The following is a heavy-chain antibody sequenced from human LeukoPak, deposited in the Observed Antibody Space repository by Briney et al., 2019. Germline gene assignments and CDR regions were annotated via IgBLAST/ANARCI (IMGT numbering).Heavy chain of an antibody. CDR2: INWNGGST. CDR1: GFTFSDYY. D-gene: IGHD6-13*01. V-gene: IGHV3-20*04. Sequence: GGSLRLSCAASGFTFSDYYMSWVRQAPGKGLEWVSGINWNGGSTGYADSVKGRFTISRDNAKNSLYLQMNSLRAEDTALYYCARDGIYSSSWYSPSDYWGQGTLVTVSS. J-gene: IGHJ4*02. CDR3: ARDGIYSSSWYSPSDY.